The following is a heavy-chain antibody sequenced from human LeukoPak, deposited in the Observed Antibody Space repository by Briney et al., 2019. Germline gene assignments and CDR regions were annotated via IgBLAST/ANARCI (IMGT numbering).Heavy chain of an antibody. J-gene: IGHJ3*02. D-gene: IGHD2-15*01. V-gene: IGHV4-34*01. CDR1: GGSFSGYY. CDR3: ARWAIGCSGGSCYSRENDAFDI. CDR2: IYHSGST. Sequence: PSETLSLTCAVYGGSFSGYYWSWIRQPPGKGLEWSGEIYHSGSTNYNPSLKSRVTISVDTSKNQFSLKLSSVTAADTAVYYCARWAIGCSGGSCYSRENDAFDIWGQGTMVTVSS.